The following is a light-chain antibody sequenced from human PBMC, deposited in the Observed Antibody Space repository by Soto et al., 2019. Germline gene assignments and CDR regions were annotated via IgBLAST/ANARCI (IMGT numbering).Light chain of an antibody. CDR2: RNN. V-gene: IGLV1-47*01. CDR1: SSNIGSNY. J-gene: IGLJ7*01. CDR3: EAWDDSLSGPV. Sequence: QSVLTQPPSASGTPGQRVTISCSGSSSNIGSNYVYWYQQLPGTAPKLLIYRNNQRPSGVPDRFSGSKSGTSASLAISGLRSADEADYYCEAWDDSLSGPVFGGGTQLTVL.